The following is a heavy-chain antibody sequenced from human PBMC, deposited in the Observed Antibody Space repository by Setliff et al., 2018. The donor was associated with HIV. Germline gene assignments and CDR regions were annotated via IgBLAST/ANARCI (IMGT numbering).Heavy chain of an antibody. Sequence: GGSLRLSCAVSGLTFSRYGFHWVRQVPGKGLDWVTFIQYDESKKYYGDSVRGRFTISRDNSKNTLYLQMNSLRSEDTAVYFCAKSFNSGPTNWNIDVWGTGTTVTVSS. CDR1: GLTFSRYG. V-gene: IGHV3-30*02. D-gene: IGHD1-20*01. J-gene: IGHJ6*03. CDR2: IQYDESKK. CDR3: AKSFNSGPTNWNIDV.